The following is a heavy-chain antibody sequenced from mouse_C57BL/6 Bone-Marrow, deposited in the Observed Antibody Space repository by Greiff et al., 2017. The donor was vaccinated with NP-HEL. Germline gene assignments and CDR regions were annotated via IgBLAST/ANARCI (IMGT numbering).Heavy chain of an antibody. J-gene: IGHJ2*01. CDR2: IYPGSGST. D-gene: IGHD2-4*01. CDR1: GYTFTSYW. V-gene: IGHV1-55*01. CDR3: ARSGVYYDYDRFDY. Sequence: QVQLQQPGAELVKPGASVKMSCKASGYTFTSYWITWVKQRPGQGLEWIGDIYPGSGSTNYNEKFKSKATLTVDTSSSTAYMQLSSLTSEDSAVYYCARSGVYYDYDRFDYWGQGTTLTVSS.